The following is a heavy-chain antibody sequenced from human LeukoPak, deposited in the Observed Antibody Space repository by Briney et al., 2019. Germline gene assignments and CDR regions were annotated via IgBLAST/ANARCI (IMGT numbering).Heavy chain of an antibody. D-gene: IGHD2-21*02. Sequence: GESLKISCKGSGYSFTGYWIGWVRQMPGKGLEWMGIIYPGDSDTRYSPSFQGQVTISADKSISTAYLQWSSLKASDTAMYYCARLAYCGGDCYFSHFDYWGQGTLVTVSS. V-gene: IGHV5-51*01. CDR2: IYPGDSDT. CDR3: ARLAYCGGDCYFSHFDY. CDR1: GYSFTGYW. J-gene: IGHJ4*02.